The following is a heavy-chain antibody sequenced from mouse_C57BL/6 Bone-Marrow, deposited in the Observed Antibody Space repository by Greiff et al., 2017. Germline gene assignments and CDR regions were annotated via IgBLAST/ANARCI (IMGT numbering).Heavy chain of an antibody. Sequence: VQRVESGPELVKPGASVKLSCKASGYTFTSYDINWVKQRPGQGLEWIGWIYPRDGSTKYNEKFKGKATLTVDTSSSTAYMELHSLTSEDSAVYFCARQAGNYVRGAIDYWGQGTSVTVSS. J-gene: IGHJ4*01. D-gene: IGHD2-1*01. V-gene: IGHV1-85*01. CDR2: IYPRDGST. CDR3: ARQAGNYVRGAIDY. CDR1: GYTFTSYD.